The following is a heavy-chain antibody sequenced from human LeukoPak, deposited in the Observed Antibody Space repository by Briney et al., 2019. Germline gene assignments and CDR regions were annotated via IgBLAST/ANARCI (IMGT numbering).Heavy chain of an antibody. CDR1: GFTFSSYA. D-gene: IGHD4-17*01. V-gene: IGHV3-23*01. CDR2: ISGSGGST. CDR3: AKGTPYGDYGTYYYYYMDV. Sequence: GGSLRLSCAASGFTFSSYAMSWVRQAPGKGLEWVSAISGSGGSTYYADSVKGRFTISRDNSKNTLYLQMNSLRAEDTAVYYCAKGTPYGDYGTYYYYYMDVWGKGTTVTISS. J-gene: IGHJ6*03.